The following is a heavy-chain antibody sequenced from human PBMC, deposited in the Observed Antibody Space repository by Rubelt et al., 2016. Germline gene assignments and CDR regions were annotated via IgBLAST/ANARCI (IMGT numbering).Heavy chain of an antibody. Sequence: EVQLVESGGGLVQPGGSLRLSCAASGFTFSSYEMNWVRQAPGKGLEWVSYISSSGSTIYYADSVKGRFTISRDNAKNSLYLQMNSLRAEDTAVYYCARDSSSVYYFDYWGQGTLVTVSS. CDR3: ARDSSSVYYFDY. D-gene: IGHD6-6*01. V-gene: IGHV3-48*03. CDR1: GFTFSSYE. J-gene: IGHJ4*02. CDR2: ISSSGSTI.